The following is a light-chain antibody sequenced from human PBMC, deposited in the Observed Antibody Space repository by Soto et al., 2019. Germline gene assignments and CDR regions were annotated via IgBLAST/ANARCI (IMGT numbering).Light chain of an antibody. CDR1: NRDIGAYNL. J-gene: IGLJ1*01. CDR3: SSYTSSSTPYV. Sequence: QSALTQPASVSGSLGQSITISCTGSNRDIGAYNLVSWYQQYPDTAPKLIIYEVRNRPSGVSYRFTGSRSGNTASLTISAPQADDESTFYCSSYTSSSTPYVFGTGTKVTVL. V-gene: IGLV2-14*01. CDR2: EVR.